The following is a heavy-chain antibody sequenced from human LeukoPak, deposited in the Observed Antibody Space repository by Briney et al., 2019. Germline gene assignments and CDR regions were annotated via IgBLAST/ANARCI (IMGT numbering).Heavy chain of an antibody. V-gene: IGHV3-30*18. CDR2: ISYDGSNK. CDR3: AKAGRYCSSTSCAPFDY. J-gene: IGHJ4*02. D-gene: IGHD2-2*01. CDR1: GFTFSSYG. Sequence: GALRLSFAASGFTFSSYGMHWVRQAPGKGLEWVAVISYDGSNKYYADSVKGRFTISRDNSKNTLYLQMNSLRAEDTAVYYCAKAGRYCSSTSCAPFDYWGQGTLVTVSS.